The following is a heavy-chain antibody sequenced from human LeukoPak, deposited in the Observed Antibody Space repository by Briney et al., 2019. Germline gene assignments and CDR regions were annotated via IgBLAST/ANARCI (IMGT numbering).Heavy chain of an antibody. CDR3: AKDIGSTSLYNWFDP. V-gene: IGHV3-23*01. CDR1: GFTFSSYA. CDR2: ISGSGGST. Sequence: PGGSLRLSCAASGFTFSSYAMSWVRQAPGKGLEWVSAISGSGGSTYYADPVKGRFTISRDNSKNTLYLQMNSLRAEDTAVYYCAKDIGSTSLYNWFDPWGQGTLVTVSS. D-gene: IGHD2-2*01. J-gene: IGHJ5*02.